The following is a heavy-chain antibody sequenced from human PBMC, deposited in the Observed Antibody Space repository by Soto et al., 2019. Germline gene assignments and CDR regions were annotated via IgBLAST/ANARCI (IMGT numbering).Heavy chain of an antibody. CDR1: GFTFSSYA. V-gene: IGHV3-23*01. CDR3: ARRGSGAYYDY. CDR2: ISGSGDST. Sequence: EVQLLESGGGLVQPGGSLRLSCAASGFTFSSYAMRWVRQAPGKGLEWVSAISGSGDSTYYADSVKGRFTISRDNSKNTLYLQMNGLRAVDAAVYYCARRGSGAYYDYWGQGTLVTVSS. J-gene: IGHJ4*02. D-gene: IGHD6-19*01.